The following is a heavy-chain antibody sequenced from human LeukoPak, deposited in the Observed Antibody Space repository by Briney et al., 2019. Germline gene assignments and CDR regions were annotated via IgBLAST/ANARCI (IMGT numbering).Heavy chain of an antibody. CDR2: ISMGGDIE. D-gene: IGHD3-9*01. J-gene: IGHJ4*02. CDR3: ARRMTYYDILTGYYFDY. Sequence: PGGSLRLSCAASGFTFSTYWMSWVRQAPGKGLEWVAAISMGGDIEVYRDSVRGRFTISKDNAKNSLYLQMNSLRAEDTAVYYCARRMTYYDILTGYYFDYWGQGTLVTVFS. CDR1: GFTFSTYW. V-gene: IGHV3-7*01.